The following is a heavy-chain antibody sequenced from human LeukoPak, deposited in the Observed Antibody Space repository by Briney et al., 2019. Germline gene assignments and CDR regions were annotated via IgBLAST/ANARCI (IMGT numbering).Heavy chain of an antibody. CDR2: INLGDSDT. D-gene: IGHD2-15*01. J-gene: IGHJ4*02. Sequence: GESLKTSCKGSGYSFISDWIGWVRQMPGKGLEWMGIINLGDSDTRYSPSFQGQVTFSADKSISTAYLQWSSLKASDTAMYYCARHKSKEEGSYHFDYWGQGTLVTVSS. CDR1: GYSFISDW. V-gene: IGHV5-51*01. CDR3: ARHKSKEEGSYHFDY.